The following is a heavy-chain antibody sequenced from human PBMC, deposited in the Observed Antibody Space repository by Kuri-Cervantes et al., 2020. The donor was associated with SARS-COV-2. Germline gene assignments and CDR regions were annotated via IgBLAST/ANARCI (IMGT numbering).Heavy chain of an antibody. J-gene: IGHJ6*03. CDR3: ARGAKIRGYSGYEFLYYYYYMDV. CDR1: GYTFSTYD. CDR2: MNPNSGNT. Sequence: ASVKVSCKASGYTFSTYDINWVRQATGQGLEWMGWMNPNSGNTGYAQKFQGRVTITRNTSISTAYMELSSLRSEDTAVYYCARGAKIRGYSGYEFLYYYYYMDVWGKGTTVTVSS. D-gene: IGHD5-12*01. V-gene: IGHV1-8*03.